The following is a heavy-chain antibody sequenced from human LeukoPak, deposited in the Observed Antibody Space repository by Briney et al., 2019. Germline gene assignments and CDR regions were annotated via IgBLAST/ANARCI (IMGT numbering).Heavy chain of an antibody. V-gene: IGHV3-23*01. Sequence: GGSLRLSCAASGFTFSSYAMSWVRQAPGKGLEWVSTISASAGSTYYADSVKGRFTVSRDNSKNTLYLQMNSLRAEDTAVYYCARKFGGYCSGTSCYFDYWGQGTLVTVSS. J-gene: IGHJ4*02. CDR3: ARKFGGYCSGTSCYFDY. CDR1: GFTFSSYA. D-gene: IGHD2-2*01. CDR2: ISASAGST.